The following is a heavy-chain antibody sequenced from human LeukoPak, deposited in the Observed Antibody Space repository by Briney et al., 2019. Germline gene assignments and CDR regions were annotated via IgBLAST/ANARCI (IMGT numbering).Heavy chain of an antibody. V-gene: IGHV3-21*01. D-gene: IGHD2-2*01. CDR2: ISSSSSYI. CDR3: ARDRGSSRFDIVVVPAARAYFFDY. J-gene: IGHJ4*02. Sequence: GGSLRLSCAASGFTFSSYSMNWVRQAPGKGLEWVSSISSSSSYIYYADSVKGRFTISRDNAKNSLYLQMNSLRAEDTAVYFCARDRGSSRFDIVVVPAARAYFFDYWGQGTLVTVSS. CDR1: GFTFSSYS.